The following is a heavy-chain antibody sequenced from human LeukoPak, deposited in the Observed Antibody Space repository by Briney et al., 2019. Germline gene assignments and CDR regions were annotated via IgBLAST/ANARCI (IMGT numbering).Heavy chain of an antibody. CDR1: GGSISSGSYY. Sequence: SETLSLTCTVSGGSISSGSYYWSWIRQPAGKALEWIGRVYSSGSTNYNPSLKSRVTISVDTSKNQFSLKLSSVTAADTAVYYCARSPAFYDFWSGYTVHFDYWGQGTLVTVSS. CDR2: VYSSGST. V-gene: IGHV4-61*02. CDR3: ARSPAFYDFWSGYTVHFDY. D-gene: IGHD3-3*01. J-gene: IGHJ4*02.